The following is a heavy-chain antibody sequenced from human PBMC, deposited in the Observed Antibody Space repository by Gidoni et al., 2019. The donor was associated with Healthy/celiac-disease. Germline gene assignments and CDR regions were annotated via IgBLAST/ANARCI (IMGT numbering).Heavy chain of an antibody. J-gene: IGHJ4*02. V-gene: IGHV3-23*01. CDR2: ISGSGGST. CDR1: GFTCSSYA. Sequence: EVHPLESGGGLVPSGVSLRPSWAAPGFTCSSYAMSWVRQAPGKGLEWVSAISGSGGSTYYADSVKGRFTISRDNSKNTLYLQMNSLRAEDTAVYYCAKGASRWLVRGMGYWGQGTLVTVSS. CDR3: AKGASRWLVRGMGY. D-gene: IGHD6-19*01.